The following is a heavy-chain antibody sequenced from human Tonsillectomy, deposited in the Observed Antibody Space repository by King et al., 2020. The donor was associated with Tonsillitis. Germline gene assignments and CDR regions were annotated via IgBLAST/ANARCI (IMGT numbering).Heavy chain of an antibody. V-gene: IGHV4-34*01. CDR2: INHSGST. Sequence: HVQLQQWGAGLLKPSETLSLTCAVYGGSFSGYYWSWIRQPPGKGLEWMGEINHSGSTNYNPSLKSRVTISVDTSKNQFSLKLSSVTAADTAVYYCARGPMITFGGVIGDAFDIWGQGTMVTVSS. J-gene: IGHJ3*02. CDR1: GGSFSGYY. D-gene: IGHD3-16*02. CDR3: ARGPMITFGGVIGDAFDI.